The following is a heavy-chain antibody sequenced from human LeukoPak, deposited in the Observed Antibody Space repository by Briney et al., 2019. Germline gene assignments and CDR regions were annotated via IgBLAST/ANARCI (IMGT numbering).Heavy chain of an antibody. CDR2: IYYSGST. J-gene: IGHJ5*02. CDR1: GGSISSYY. CDR3: ARTLGWEQXXGXGLAWFDP. Sequence: SETLSLTCTVSGGSISSYYWSWIRQPPGKGLEWIGYIYYSGSTNYNPSLKSRVTISVDTYKNQFSLKLSSVTAADTAVYYCARTLGWEQXXGXGLAWFDPWGQGPLVNVS. V-gene: IGHV4-59*08. D-gene: IGHD1-26*01.